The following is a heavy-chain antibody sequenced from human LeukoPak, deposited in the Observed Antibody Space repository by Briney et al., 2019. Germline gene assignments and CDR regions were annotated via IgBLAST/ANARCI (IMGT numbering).Heavy chain of an antibody. Sequence: ASVKDSCKASGYTFTGHYMHWVRQAPGQGVEWMGWISPNSGGRNYVQKFQGRVTMTRDKSINTAYMELSRLRSDDTALYYCARDRRGVGFCSGGSCPDAFDIWGQGTMVTVSS. CDR1: GYTFTGHY. CDR3: ARDRRGVGFCSGGSCPDAFDI. CDR2: ISPNSGGR. D-gene: IGHD2-15*01. J-gene: IGHJ3*02. V-gene: IGHV1-2*02.